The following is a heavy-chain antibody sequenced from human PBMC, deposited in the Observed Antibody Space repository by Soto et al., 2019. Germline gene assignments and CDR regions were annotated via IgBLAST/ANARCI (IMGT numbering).Heavy chain of an antibody. Sequence: LSVTCTVSGGSISSGGYYWSWIRQHPGKGLEWIGYIYYSGSTYYNPSLKSRVTISVDTSKNQFSLKLSSVTAADTAVYYCARERVDGNWFDRWGQGTLVTVS. J-gene: IGHJ5*02. D-gene: IGHD3-9*01. CDR2: IYYSGST. V-gene: IGHV4-31*03. CDR3: ARERVDGNWFDR. CDR1: GGSISSGGYY.